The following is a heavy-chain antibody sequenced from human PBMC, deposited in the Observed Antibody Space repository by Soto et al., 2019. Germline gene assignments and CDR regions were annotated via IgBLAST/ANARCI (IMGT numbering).Heavy chain of an antibody. Sequence: QVQLVESGGGVVQPGRSLRLSCAASGFTFSSYGMHWVRQAPGKGLEWVAVISYDGSNKYYAYSVKGRFTISRDNSKNTLYLQMNSLRAEDTAVYYCAKDMSGYSSPFDYWGQGTLVTVSS. CDR3: AKDMSGYSSPFDY. CDR2: ISYDGSNK. D-gene: IGHD3-3*01. V-gene: IGHV3-30*18. CDR1: GFTFSSYG. J-gene: IGHJ4*02.